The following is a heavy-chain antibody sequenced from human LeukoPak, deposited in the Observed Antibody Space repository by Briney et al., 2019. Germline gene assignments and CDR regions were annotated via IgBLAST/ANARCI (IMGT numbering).Heavy chain of an antibody. CDR3: ARHRTASDN. J-gene: IGHJ4*02. CDR2: ISSSSYI. D-gene: IGHD3-16*02. CDR1: GFTFSSYS. V-gene: IGHV3-21*01. Sequence: PGGSLRLSCAASGFTFSSYSMNWVRQAPGKGLEWVSSISSSSYIYYAGSVKGRFTVSRDNAKNSLYLQMNSLRAEDTAVYYCARHRTASDNWGQGTLVTVSS.